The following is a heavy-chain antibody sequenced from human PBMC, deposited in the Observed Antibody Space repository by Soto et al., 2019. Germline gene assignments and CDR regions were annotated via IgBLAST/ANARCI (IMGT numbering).Heavy chain of an antibody. Sequence: GGSMRLSCAASGFTFSNYGMNWVRQAPGKGLEWVSFISSSSSYIYYADSVKGRFTISRDNAKNSLYLQLNSLRAEDTAVYYCARAQTSYYFDYWGQGTLVTVSS. V-gene: IGHV3-21*01. CDR1: GFTFSNYG. D-gene: IGHD6-6*01. J-gene: IGHJ4*02. CDR3: ARAQTSYYFDY. CDR2: ISSSSSYI.